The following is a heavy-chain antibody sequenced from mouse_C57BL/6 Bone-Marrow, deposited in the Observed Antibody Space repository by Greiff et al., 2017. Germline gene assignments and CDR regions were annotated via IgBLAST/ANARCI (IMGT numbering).Heavy chain of an antibody. D-gene: IGHD2-3*01. CDR1: GFSFNTYA. CDR3: VFPYDGYYGFAY. V-gene: IGHV10-1*01. CDR2: IRSKSNNYAT. J-gene: IGHJ3*01. Sequence: EVQRVESGGGLVQPKGSLKLSCAASGFSFNTYAMNWVRQAPGKGLEWVARIRSKSNNYATYYADSVKDRFTISRDDSESMLYLQMNNLKTEDTAMYYCVFPYDGYYGFAYWGQGTLVTVSA.